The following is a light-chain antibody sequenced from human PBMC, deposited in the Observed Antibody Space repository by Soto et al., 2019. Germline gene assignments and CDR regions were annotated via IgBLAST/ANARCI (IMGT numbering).Light chain of an antibody. CDR2: AAS. Sequence: DIQMTQSPSYLSASVGDRVTITCRASQSINTYLNWYEQKPGKAPKFLIYAASSLQSGVPSRFSGSGSGTDFTLTISCLQSEDFATYYCQQYYSFPITFGQGTRLEI. CDR1: QSINTY. CDR3: QQYYSFPIT. J-gene: IGKJ5*01. V-gene: IGKV1-39*01.